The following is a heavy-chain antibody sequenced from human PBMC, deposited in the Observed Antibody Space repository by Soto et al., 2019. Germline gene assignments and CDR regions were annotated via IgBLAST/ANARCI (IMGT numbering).Heavy chain of an antibody. Sequence: ASVKVSCKASGYTFTSYGISWVRQAPGQGLEWMGWISAYHGNTNYAQKLQGRVTMTTDTSTSTAYMELRSLRSDDTAVYYCARDMRPYSSGWFDYYYYGMDVWGQGTTVTVSS. CDR2: ISAYHGNT. CDR1: GYTFTSYG. CDR3: ARDMRPYSSGWFDYYYYGMDV. V-gene: IGHV1-18*04. J-gene: IGHJ6*02. D-gene: IGHD6-19*01.